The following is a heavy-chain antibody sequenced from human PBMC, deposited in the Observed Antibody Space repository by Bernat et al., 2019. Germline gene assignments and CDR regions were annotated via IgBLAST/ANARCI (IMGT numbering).Heavy chain of an antibody. D-gene: IGHD1-1*01. CDR2: TRYDGDNK. CDR3: AKDGSVGQSSYFDY. Sequence: QVQLVESGGGVVQPGGSLRLSCAASGFTFRNYGMHWVRQTPTKGLEWVAFTRYDGDNKYYLDSVKGRFTISRDNSKNTLYLQMNSLRTEDTAVYYCAKDGSVGQSSYFDYWGQGTLVTVSS. V-gene: IGHV3-30*02. J-gene: IGHJ4*02. CDR1: GFTFRNYG.